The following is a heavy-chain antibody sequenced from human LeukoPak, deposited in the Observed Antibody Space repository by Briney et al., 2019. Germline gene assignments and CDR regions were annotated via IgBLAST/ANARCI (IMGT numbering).Heavy chain of an antibody. Sequence: SETLSLTCAVYGGSFSGYYWSWIRQPPGKGLEWIGEINHSGSTNYNPSLKSRVTISVDTSKNQFSLKLSSVIAADTAVYYCAITSIWLAFDIWGQGTMVTVSS. V-gene: IGHV4-34*01. CDR2: INHSGST. J-gene: IGHJ3*02. CDR1: GGSFSGYY. CDR3: AITSIWLAFDI. D-gene: IGHD6-13*01.